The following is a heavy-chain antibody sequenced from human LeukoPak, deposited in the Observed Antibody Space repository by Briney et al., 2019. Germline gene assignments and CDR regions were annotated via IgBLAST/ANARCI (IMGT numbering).Heavy chain of an antibody. J-gene: IGHJ5*02. CDR3: AKVKSSLTLIGA. D-gene: IGHD2-8*01. V-gene: IGHV3-23*01. CDR1: GFLFSRGA. Sequence: GGSLRLSCAASGFLFSRGAMSWVRQAPGKGLGGVSSISGAVDIAHYAESVKGRFTISRDNSGNTLYVQMDSLRAEDTAVYYCAKVKSSLTLIGAWGQGTLVTVSS. CDR2: ISGAVDIA.